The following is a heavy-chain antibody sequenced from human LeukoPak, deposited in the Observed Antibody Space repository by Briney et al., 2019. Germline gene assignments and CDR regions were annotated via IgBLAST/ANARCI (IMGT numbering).Heavy chain of an antibody. V-gene: IGHV4-59*01. D-gene: IGHD3-3*01. CDR2: IYYSGST. CDR1: GGSISSYY. Sequence: PSETLSLTCTVSGGSISSYYWSWIRQPPGKGLEWIGYIYYSGSTNYNPSLKSRVTISVDTSKNQFSLKLSSVTAADTAVYYCAREGNRYYDFWSGYYPGGWFDPWGQGTLVTVSS. J-gene: IGHJ5*02. CDR3: AREGNRYYDFWSGYYPGGWFDP.